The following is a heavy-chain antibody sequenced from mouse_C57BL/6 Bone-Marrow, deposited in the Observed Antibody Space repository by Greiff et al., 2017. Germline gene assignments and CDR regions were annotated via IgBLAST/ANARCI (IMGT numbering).Heavy chain of an antibody. CDR3: ARLWYYGGAY. CDR2: ILPSIGRT. V-gene: IGHV15-2*01. J-gene: IGHJ3*01. Sequence: QVQLKESGSELRSPGSSVTLSCKDFDSEVFPIAYMSWVRQKPGHGFEWIGGILPSIGRTIYGEKFEDKATLDADTLSNTAYLELNSLTSEDSAIYYCARLWYYGGAYWGQGTLVTVSA. CDR1: DSEVFPIAY. D-gene: IGHD1-1*01.